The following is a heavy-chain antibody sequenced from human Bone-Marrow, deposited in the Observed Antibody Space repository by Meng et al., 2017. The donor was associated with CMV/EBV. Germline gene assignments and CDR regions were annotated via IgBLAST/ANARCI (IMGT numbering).Heavy chain of an antibody. Sequence: GFYISWVRQATGQGLEWMGWINPDSGGTNYAQKCQGWVTMNRDTSISTAYMELSRLRPDDTAVYYCATGRGYCSSTSCEHSSSPFDYWGQGTLVTVSS. CDR3: ATGRGYCSSTSCEHSSSPFDY. CDR1: GFY. V-gene: IGHV1-2*04. J-gene: IGHJ4*02. CDR2: INPDSGGT. D-gene: IGHD2-2*01.